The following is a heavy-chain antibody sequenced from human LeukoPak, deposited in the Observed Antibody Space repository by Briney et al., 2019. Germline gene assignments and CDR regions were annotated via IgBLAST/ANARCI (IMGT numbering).Heavy chain of an antibody. V-gene: IGHV3-21*01. Sequence: GGSLRLSCAASGFTFTSYSMHWVRQAPGKGLEWVSVISGSGTYIYYRDSVKGRFTISRDNAKNSLYLQMNSLRAEDTAVYYCARDLVLITMVRGVVYFDYWGQGTLVTVSS. CDR3: ARDLVLITMVRGVVYFDY. D-gene: IGHD3-10*01. CDR2: ISGSGTYI. J-gene: IGHJ4*02. CDR1: GFTFTSYS.